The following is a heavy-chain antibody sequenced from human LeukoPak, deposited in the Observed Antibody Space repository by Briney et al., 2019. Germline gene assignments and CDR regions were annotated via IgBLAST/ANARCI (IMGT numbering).Heavy chain of an antibody. D-gene: IGHD2-8*01. CDR3: ARVRRGVNY. V-gene: IGHV4-30-4*07. J-gene: IGHJ4*02. Sequence: LRLSCAASGFTFSTYAMSWVRQAPGKGLEWIGYIYYSGTTYYNPSLKSRLTISVDTSKNQFSLKLSSVTAADTAVYYCARVRRGVNYWGQGTLVTVSS. CDR2: IYYSGTT. CDR1: GFTFSTYA.